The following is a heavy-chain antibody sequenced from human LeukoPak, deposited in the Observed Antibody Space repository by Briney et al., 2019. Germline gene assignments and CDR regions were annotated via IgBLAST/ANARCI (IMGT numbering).Heavy chain of an antibody. CDR1: GGSISSSDFY. CDR2: IYFSGVT. V-gene: IGHV4-39*01. D-gene: IGHD2-2*01. J-gene: IGHJ6*03. CDR3: ARVGYCSSTMCYGTFYYYMDV. Sequence: SETLSLTCTVSGGSISSSDFYWSWIRQSPEKGLKWIGNIYFSGVTYFSLSLKSRVTLFLDTSKNQFSLKLRSVTAAYTAVYYCARVGYCSSTMCYGTFYYYMDVWGKGTTVTVSS.